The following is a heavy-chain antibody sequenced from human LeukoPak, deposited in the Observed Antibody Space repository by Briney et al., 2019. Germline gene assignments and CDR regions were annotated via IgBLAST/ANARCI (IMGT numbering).Heavy chain of an antibody. V-gene: IGHV3-23*01. CDR1: GFTFSSQA. J-gene: IGHJ6*03. Sequence: GGSLRLSCAASGFTFSSQAMSWVRQAPGKGLECVSGISGTGGRTYYADSVKGRFTISRDNSKNTLYLQMSSLRVEDTAVYYCAKYCPKVEPPDYMDVWGKGTTVTVS. CDR2: ISGTGGRT. D-gene: IGHD1-26*01. CDR3: AKYCPKVEPPDYMDV.